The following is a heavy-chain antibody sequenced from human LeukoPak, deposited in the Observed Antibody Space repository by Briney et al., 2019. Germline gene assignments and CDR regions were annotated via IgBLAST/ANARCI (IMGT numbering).Heavy chain of an antibody. CDR2: IYSGGST. D-gene: IGHD1-26*01. Sequence: GGSLRLSCAASGFTVSSNYMSWVRQAPGKGLEWVSVIYSGGSTYYADSVKGRFTISRDNSKNTLYLQMNSLRAEDTAVYYCAKDPPYSGSYFDAFDIWGQGTMVTVSS. CDR3: AKDPPYSGSYFDAFDI. CDR1: GFTVSSNY. V-gene: IGHV3-53*01. J-gene: IGHJ3*02.